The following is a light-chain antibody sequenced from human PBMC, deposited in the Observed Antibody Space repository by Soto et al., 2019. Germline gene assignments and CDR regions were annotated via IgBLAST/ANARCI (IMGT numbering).Light chain of an antibody. J-gene: IGKJ2*01. CDR3: QQYNSYSL. CDR2: KTS. V-gene: IGKV1-5*03. CDR1: QSVSNW. Sequence: DIPMTQSPSTLSASVGDTVTITCRASQSVSNWLAWYQQKPGKAPKLLVFKTSNLESGVPSRFSGSGSGTEFTLTISGLQPDDFATYYCQQYNSYSLFGQGTKLEIK.